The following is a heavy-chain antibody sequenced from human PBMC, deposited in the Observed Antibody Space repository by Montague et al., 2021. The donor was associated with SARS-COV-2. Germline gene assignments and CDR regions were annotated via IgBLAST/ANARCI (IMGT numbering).Heavy chain of an antibody. CDR3: ARLYYYGSGRRMGYYYYGMDV. V-gene: IGHV3-21*01. J-gene: IGHJ6*02. D-gene: IGHD3-10*01. CDR2: ISSSSSYI. Sequence: LRLSCAASGFTFSSYSMNWVRQAPGKGLEWVSSISSSSSYIYYADSVKGRFTISRDNSKNTLYLQMNSLRAEDTAVYYCARLYYYGSGRRMGYYYYGMDVWGQGTTVTVSS. CDR1: GFTFSSYS.